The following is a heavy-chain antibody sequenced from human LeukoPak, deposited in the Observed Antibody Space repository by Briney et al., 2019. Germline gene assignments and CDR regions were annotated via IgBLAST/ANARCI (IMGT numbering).Heavy chain of an antibody. CDR2: VNSDGSST. D-gene: IGHD6-19*01. Sequence: PGGSLRLSCAASGFTFSNYLMHWVRQAPGKGLVWVSRVNSDGSSTTYADSVKGRFTISRDNAKNTLYLQMNSLRAEDTAVYYCARGSTQYSSGWYGLDYWGQGTLVTVSS. CDR1: GFTFSNYL. CDR3: ARGSTQYSSGWYGLDY. J-gene: IGHJ4*02. V-gene: IGHV3-74*01.